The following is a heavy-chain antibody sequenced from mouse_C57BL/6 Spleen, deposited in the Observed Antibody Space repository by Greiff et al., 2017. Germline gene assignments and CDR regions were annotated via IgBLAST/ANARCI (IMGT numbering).Heavy chain of an antibody. CDR1: GFTFSDYG. CDR2: ISSGSSTI. V-gene: IGHV5-17*01. Sequence: EVQLVESGGGLVKPGGSLKLSCAASGFTFSDYGMHWVRQAPEQGLEWVAYISSGSSTIYYADTVKGQFTISRDNAKNTLFLQMTSLRSEDTAMYYCARHGLLFDYWGQGTTLTVSS. CDR3: ARHGLLFDY. J-gene: IGHJ2*01.